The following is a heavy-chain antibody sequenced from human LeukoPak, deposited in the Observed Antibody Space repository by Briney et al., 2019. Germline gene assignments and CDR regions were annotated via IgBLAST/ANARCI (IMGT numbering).Heavy chain of an antibody. D-gene: IGHD1-26*01. CDR3: ARGRGSGSNYRRLDY. J-gene: IGHJ4*02. Sequence: ASVKVSCKASGYTFIRHDINWVRQATGQGREWMGWRNPNSGNTHFAQKFQGRVTPTRNTSVSTAYMELSSLRSEDTAIYCCARGRGSGSNYRRLDYWGQGSLVTVSS. V-gene: IGHV1-8*03. CDR2: RNPNSGNT. CDR1: GYTFIRHD.